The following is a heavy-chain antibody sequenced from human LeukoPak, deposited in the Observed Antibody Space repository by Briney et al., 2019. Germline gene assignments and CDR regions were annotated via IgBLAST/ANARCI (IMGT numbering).Heavy chain of an antibody. Sequence: QPGGSLRLSCAASGFTFSSYWMHWVRQAPGKGLVWVSHINSDGSSTSYADSVKGRFTISRDNAKNTLYLQMNSRRAEDTAVYYCARDGSSARGDYWGQGTLVTVSS. CDR2: INSDGSST. J-gene: IGHJ4*02. V-gene: IGHV3-74*01. CDR3: ARDGSSARGDY. D-gene: IGHD2-2*01. CDR1: GFTFSSYW.